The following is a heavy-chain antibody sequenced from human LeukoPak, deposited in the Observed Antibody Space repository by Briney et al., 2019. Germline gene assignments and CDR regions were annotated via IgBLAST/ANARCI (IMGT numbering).Heavy chain of an antibody. CDR2: IIPIFGTA. D-gene: IGHD1-26*01. CDR3: ARGGEWELPFDY. Sequence: ASVKVSCKASGGTFSSYAISWVRQAPGQGLEWMGGIIPIFGTANNAQKFQGRVTITTDESTSTAYMELSSLRSEDTAVYYCARGGEWELPFDYWGQGTLVTVSS. CDR1: GGTFSSYA. J-gene: IGHJ4*02. V-gene: IGHV1-69*05.